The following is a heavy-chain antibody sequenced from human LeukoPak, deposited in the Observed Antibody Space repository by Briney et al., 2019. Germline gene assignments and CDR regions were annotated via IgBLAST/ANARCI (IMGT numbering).Heavy chain of an antibody. CDR3: ARGVGYCSSTSCYWWFDP. D-gene: IGHD2-2*01. J-gene: IGHJ5*02. CDR2: INSDGSST. Sequence: GGSLRLSCAASGFTFSNSAMTWVRQAPGKGLVWVSRINSDGSSTSYADSVKGRFTISRDNAKNTLYLQMNSLRAEDTAVYYCARGVGYCSSTSCYWWFDPWGQGTLVTVSS. CDR1: GFTFSNSA. V-gene: IGHV3-74*01.